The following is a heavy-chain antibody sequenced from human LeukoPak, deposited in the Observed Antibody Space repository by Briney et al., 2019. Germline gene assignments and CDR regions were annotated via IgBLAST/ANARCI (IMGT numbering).Heavy chain of an antibody. V-gene: IGHV1-18*01. D-gene: IGHD3-3*01. J-gene: IGHJ4*02. CDR3: ARSYENYDFWSGPLTTEYYFDY. CDR2: ISAYNGNT. CDR1: GYTFTRYG. Sequence: ASVKVSCKASGYTFTRYGISWVRQAPGQGLEWMGWISAYNGNTNHAQKLQGRVTMTTDTSTSTAYMELRSLRSDDTAVYYCARSYENYDFWSGPLTTEYYFDYWGQGTLVTVSS.